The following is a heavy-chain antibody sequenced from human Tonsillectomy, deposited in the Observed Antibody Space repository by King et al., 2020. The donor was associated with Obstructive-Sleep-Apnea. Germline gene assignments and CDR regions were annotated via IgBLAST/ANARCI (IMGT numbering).Heavy chain of an antibody. CDR3: ARSGPPYDY. Sequence: QLVQSGGGLVQPGGSLRLSCAASGFTFGSYSMHWVRQAPGKGLEYVSAINNNGGSTYYANSVRGRFTISRDNSKNTLYLQMDSLRAEDMAVYYCARSGPPYDYWGQGTLVTVSS. CDR2: INNNGGST. J-gene: IGHJ4*02. V-gene: IGHV3-64*01. D-gene: IGHD1-14*01. CDR1: GFTFGSYS.